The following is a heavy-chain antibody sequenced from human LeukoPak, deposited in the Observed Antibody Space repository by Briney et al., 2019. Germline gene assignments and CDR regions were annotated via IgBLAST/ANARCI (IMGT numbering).Heavy chain of an antibody. CDR3: AREGREGSSWYNYY. Sequence: GGSLRLSCAASGFTFSSYWMSWVRQAPGKGLEWVANIKQDGSEKYYVDSVKGRFTISRDNAKNSLYLQMNSLRAEDTAVYYCAREGREGSSWYNYYWGQGTLVTVSS. CDR2: IKQDGSEK. J-gene: IGHJ4*02. V-gene: IGHV3-7*01. CDR1: GFTFSSYW. D-gene: IGHD6-13*01.